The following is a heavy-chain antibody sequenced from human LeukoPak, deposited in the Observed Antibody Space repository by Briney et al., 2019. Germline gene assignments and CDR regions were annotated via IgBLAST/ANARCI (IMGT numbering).Heavy chain of an antibody. J-gene: IGHJ4*02. CDR1: GFTFSNAW. CDR2: IKSKTDGGTT. CDR3: TLPWCSGSYYDY. D-gene: IGHD3-10*02. Sequence: AGSLRLSCAASGFTFSNAWLNWVRQAPGKGLEWVGHIKSKTDGGTTDYAAPVKGRFTISRDDTKNSLFLQMNGLKAENAAVYYWTLPWCSGSYYDYWGQGTLVTVSS. V-gene: IGHV3-15*01.